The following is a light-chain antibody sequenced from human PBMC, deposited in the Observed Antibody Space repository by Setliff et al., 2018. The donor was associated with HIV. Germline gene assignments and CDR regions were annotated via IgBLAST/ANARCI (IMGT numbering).Light chain of an antibody. CDR3: SSYKTGNTLV. Sequence: LTQPASVSGSPGQSITISCTGTSSDIGVSKYVSWYQQHPGRAPKLMIFEVINRPSGVSDRFSGPKSGNTASLTISGLQAEDEADYYCSSYKTGNTLVFGGGTKVTVL. J-gene: IGLJ3*02. CDR1: SSDIGVSKY. V-gene: IGLV2-14*01. CDR2: EVI.